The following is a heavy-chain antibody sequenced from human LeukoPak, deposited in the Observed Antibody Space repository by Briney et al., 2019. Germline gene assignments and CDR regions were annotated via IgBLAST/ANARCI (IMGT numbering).Heavy chain of an antibody. J-gene: IGHJ4*02. CDR3: ARVSGGAVAIAFDY. Sequence: SETLSLTCTVSGGSISSSSYYWGWIRQPPGKGLEWIGSIYYSGRTYYNPSLKSRVTISVDTSKNQFSLKLSSVTAADTAVYYCARVSGGAVAIAFDYWGQGTLVTVSS. D-gene: IGHD6-19*01. V-gene: IGHV4-39*07. CDR1: GGSISSSSYY. CDR2: IYYSGRT.